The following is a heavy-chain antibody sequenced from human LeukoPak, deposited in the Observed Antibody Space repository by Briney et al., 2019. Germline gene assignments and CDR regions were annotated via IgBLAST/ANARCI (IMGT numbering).Heavy chain of an antibody. CDR1: GGSISSYY. J-gene: IGHJ6*02. CDR3: ARVGDYYYYGMDV. Sequence: SETLSLTCTASGGSISSYYWSWIRQPAGKGLEWIGRIYTSGSTNYNPSLESRVTMSVDTSKNQFSLKLSSVTAADTAVYYCARVGDYYYYGMDVWGQGTTVTVSS. V-gene: IGHV4-4*07. CDR2: IYTSGST.